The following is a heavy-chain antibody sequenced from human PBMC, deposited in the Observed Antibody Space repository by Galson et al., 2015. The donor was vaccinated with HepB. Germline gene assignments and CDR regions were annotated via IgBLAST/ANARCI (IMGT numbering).Heavy chain of an antibody. CDR1: GYSFTSYW. J-gene: IGHJ6*02. CDR2: IDPSDSYT. D-gene: IGHD6-19*01. V-gene: IGHV5-10-1*01. Sequence: QSGAEVKKPGESLRISCKGSGYSFTSYWISWVRQMPGKGLEWMGRIDPSDSYTNYSPSFQGHVTISADKSISTAYLHWSSLKASDTAMYYCATTSTQWLVLWYYYGMDVWGHGTTVTVSS. CDR3: ATTSTQWLVLWYYYGMDV.